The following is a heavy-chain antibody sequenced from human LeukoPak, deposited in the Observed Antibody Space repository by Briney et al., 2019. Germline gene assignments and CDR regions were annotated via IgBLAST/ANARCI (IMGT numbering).Heavy chain of an antibody. CDR3: ATTDSSGYLEAFDI. Sequence: ASVKISCKVSGYTFTDYYMHWVQQAPGKGLEWMGLVDPEDGETIYAEKFQGRVTITADTSTDTAYMELSSLRSEDTAVYYCATTDSSGYLEAFDIWGQGTMVTVSS. D-gene: IGHD3-22*01. CDR2: VDPEDGET. J-gene: IGHJ3*02. CDR1: GYTFTDYY. V-gene: IGHV1-69-2*01.